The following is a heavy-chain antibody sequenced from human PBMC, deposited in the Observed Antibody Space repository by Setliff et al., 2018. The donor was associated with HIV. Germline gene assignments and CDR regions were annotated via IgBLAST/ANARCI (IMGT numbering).Heavy chain of an antibody. CDR1: GGSISSGSYY. J-gene: IGHJ3*01. Sequence: SETLSLTCTVSGGSISSGSYYWNWIRQPAGKGLEWVGQISTGGATDYNSSLKSRVTISLDKSKNQFSLRLNAVTAADTAVYYCARVLDGNHYDAFNLWGQVTTVTVSS. V-gene: IGHV4-61*09. CDR3: ARVLDGNHYDAFNL. CDR2: ISTGGAT. D-gene: IGHD1-26*01.